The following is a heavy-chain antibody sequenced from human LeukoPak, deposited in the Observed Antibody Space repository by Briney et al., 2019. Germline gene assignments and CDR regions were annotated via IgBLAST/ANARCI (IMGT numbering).Heavy chain of an antibody. CDR3: ARGQLGSGMDDP. J-gene: IGHJ5*02. D-gene: IGHD3-10*01. Sequence: SETLSLTCTVSGGSISYYYWSWIRQPPGKGLEWIGYISYSGSANYNPSLKSRATILLDTSKNQFSLRLTSVTPADTAVYYCARGQLGSGMDDPWGQGTLVTVSS. CDR1: GGSISYYY. CDR2: ISYSGSA. V-gene: IGHV4-59*01.